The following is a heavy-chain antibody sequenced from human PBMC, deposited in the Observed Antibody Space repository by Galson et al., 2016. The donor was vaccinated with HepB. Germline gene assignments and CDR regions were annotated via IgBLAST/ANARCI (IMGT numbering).Heavy chain of an antibody. J-gene: IGHJ6*03. Sequence: SLRLSCAASDFTFSGRWMHWVRQVPGKGLVWVSYINADGTSTTYADSVKGRFTISRDNAKNTVHLQMNSLRAEDTAVYYCSREHKLWFETNYYMDVWGKGTTVTVSS. V-gene: IGHV3-74*01. D-gene: IGHD3-10*01. CDR3: SREHKLWFETNYYMDV. CDR1: DFTFSGRW. CDR2: INADGTST.